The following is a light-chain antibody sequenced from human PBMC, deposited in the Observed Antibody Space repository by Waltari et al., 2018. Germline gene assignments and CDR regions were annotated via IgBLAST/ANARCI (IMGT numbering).Light chain of an antibody. Sequence: DIQITQSTSALSASVGDRVTITCRASQGISHFLTWFQQKPGKVPKRLNYVASRLQSGVPSRFSGSGSGTEFTLTISSLQPEDFATYYCLQQNSYPWTFGQGTKVEIK. V-gene: IGKV1-17*03. J-gene: IGKJ1*01. CDR2: VAS. CDR1: QGISHF. CDR3: LQQNSYPWT.